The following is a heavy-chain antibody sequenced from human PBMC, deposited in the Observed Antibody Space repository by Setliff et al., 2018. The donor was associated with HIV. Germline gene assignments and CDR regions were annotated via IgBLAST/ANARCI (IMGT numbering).Heavy chain of an antibody. CDR2: IKSKTDGAAT. V-gene: IGHV3-15*01. J-gene: IGHJ3*02. CDR3: TAGYSSGLVDTFDI. CDR1: GFICSKAW. D-gene: IGHD6-19*01. Sequence: GGSLRLSCAASGFICSKAWMSWVRQAPGKGLEWVGRIKSKTDGAATDYAAPVKGRFTISRDDSTNTLYLQMNSLKTEDTAMYYCTAGYSSGLVDTFDIWGQGTMVTVSS.